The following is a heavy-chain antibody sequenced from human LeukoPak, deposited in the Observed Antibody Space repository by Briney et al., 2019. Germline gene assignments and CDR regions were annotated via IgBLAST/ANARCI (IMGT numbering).Heavy chain of an antibody. J-gene: IGHJ4*02. Sequence: GGSLRLSCAASGFTFSSYAMSWVRQAPGKGLEWVSAISGSGGSTYYADSVKGRFAISRDNSKNTLYLQMNSLRAEDTAVYYCAKTDLWFGEFYFDYWGQGTLVTVSS. V-gene: IGHV3-23*01. CDR3: AKTDLWFGEFYFDY. D-gene: IGHD3-10*01. CDR1: GFTFSSYA. CDR2: ISGSGGST.